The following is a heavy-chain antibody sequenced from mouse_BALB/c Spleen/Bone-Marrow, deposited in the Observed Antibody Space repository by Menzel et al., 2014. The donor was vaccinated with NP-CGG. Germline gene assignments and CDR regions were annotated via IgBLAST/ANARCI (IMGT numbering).Heavy chain of an antibody. D-gene: IGHD2-1*01. CDR3: ASHAYGNSYWYFDV. CDR1: GYAFSSSW. Sequence: VQLQQSGPELVKPGASVKISCKASGYAFSSSWMNWVKQRPGQGLEWIGRIYPGDGDTNYNGKFKGKATLTADKSSSTACIQLSSLTSVDSAVYLCASHAYGNSYWYFDVWGAGTPVTVSS. J-gene: IGHJ1*01. V-gene: IGHV1-82*01. CDR2: IYPGDGDT.